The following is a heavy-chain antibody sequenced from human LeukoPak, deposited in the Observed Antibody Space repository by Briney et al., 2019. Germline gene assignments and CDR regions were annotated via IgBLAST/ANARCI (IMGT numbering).Heavy chain of an antibody. J-gene: IGHJ4*02. CDR3: ARRAGAYSHPYDY. CDR1: GFTFSSYW. CDR2: INSDGSST. V-gene: IGHV3-74*01. Sequence: GGSLRLSCAASGFTFSSYWMHWVRQAPGKGLVLVSRINSDGSSTSYADAVKGRFTISRDNAKNTLYLQMNSLRAEDTAVYYCARRAGAYSHPYDYWGQGTLVTVSS. D-gene: IGHD4/OR15-4a*01.